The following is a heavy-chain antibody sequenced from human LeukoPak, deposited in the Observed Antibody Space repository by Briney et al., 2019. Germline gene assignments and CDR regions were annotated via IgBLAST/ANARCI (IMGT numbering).Heavy chain of an antibody. D-gene: IGHD3-3*01. Sequence: PGGSLRPSCAASGFTFSSYAMSWVRQAPGKGLEWVSAISGSGGSTYYADSVKGRFTISRDNSKNTLYLQMNSLRAEDTAVYYCAKDRGTIFGVVIRSPYWGQGTLVTVSS. CDR2: ISGSGGST. CDR3: AKDRGTIFGVVIRSPY. CDR1: GFTFSSYA. J-gene: IGHJ4*02. V-gene: IGHV3-23*01.